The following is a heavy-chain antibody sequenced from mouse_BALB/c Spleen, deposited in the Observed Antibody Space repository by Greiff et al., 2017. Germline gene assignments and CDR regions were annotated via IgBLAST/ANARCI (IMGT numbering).Heavy chain of an antibody. J-gene: IGHJ3*01. D-gene: IGHD2-4*01. CDR1: GFSLTSYG. V-gene: IGHV2-2*02. Sequence: VQVVESGPGLVQPSQSLSITCTVSGFSLTSYGVHWVRQSPGKGLEWLGVIWSGGSTDYNAAFISRLSISKDNSKSQVFFKMNSLQANDTAIYYCARNFYDYPWFAYWGQGTLVTVSA. CDR2: IWSGGST. CDR3: ARNFYDYPWFAY.